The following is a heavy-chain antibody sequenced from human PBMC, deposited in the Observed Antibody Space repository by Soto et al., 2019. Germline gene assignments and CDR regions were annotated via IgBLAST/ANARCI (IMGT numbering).Heavy chain of an antibody. Sequence: EVQLVETGGGLIQPGGSLRLSCAVSGFSVSDSSMSWVRQAPGKGLEWVSVFYRGGSTDYADSVKGRGTVSRDTFKNTMFLQMNSLTVEDTAVYFCARDIGWNDILNTYYYGMDVWGQGTTVTVS. D-gene: IGHD1-1*01. CDR2: FYRGGST. CDR3: ARDIGWNDILNTYYYGMDV. J-gene: IGHJ6*02. V-gene: IGHV3-53*02. CDR1: GFSVSDSS.